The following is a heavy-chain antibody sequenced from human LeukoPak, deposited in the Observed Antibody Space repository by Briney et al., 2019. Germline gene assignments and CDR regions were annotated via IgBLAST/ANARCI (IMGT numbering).Heavy chain of an antibody. CDR3: AGYYYVSENYHNPPNFDY. Sequence: SETLSLTCAVFGGSFSGYYWTWIRQPPGKGLEWIGEINHSGSTTYNPSLKSRVTISVDTSKNQCSLKLSSVTAADTAVYYCAGYYYVSENYHNPPNFDYWGQGTLVTVSS. CDR1: GGSFSGYY. V-gene: IGHV4-34*01. J-gene: IGHJ4*02. CDR2: INHSGST. D-gene: IGHD3-10*01.